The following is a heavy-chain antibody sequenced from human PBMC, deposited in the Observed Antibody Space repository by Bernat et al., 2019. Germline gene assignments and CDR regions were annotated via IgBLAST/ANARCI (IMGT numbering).Heavy chain of an antibody. J-gene: IGHJ4*02. Sequence: EVQLVESGGGLVQPGGSLRLSCAASGFTFRNYWMSWVRQAPGKGLEWVANMKGDGSEEYYVDSVEGRFIISRDNAKNSLYLQMSSLRAEDTAVYYCSIAASARGGFDSWGQGTLVTVSS. CDR3: SIAASARGGFDS. CDR1: GFTFRNYW. D-gene: IGHD6-13*01. CDR2: MKGDGSEE. V-gene: IGHV3-7*03.